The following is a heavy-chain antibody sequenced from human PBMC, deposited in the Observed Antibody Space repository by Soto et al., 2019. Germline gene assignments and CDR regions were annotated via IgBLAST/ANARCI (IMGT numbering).Heavy chain of an antibody. Sequence: SLRLSCAASGFAFSSYGMHWVRQAPGKGLEWVAVISYGGSNKYYADSVKGRFTISRDNSKNTLYLQMNSLRAEDTAVYYCAKDSVAFDIWGQGTMVTVSS. CDR1: GFAFSSYG. CDR3: AKDSVAFDI. J-gene: IGHJ3*02. V-gene: IGHV3-30*18. CDR2: ISYGGSNK. D-gene: IGHD3-10*01.